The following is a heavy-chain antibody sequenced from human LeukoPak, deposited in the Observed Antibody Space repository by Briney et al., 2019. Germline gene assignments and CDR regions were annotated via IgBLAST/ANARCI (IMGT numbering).Heavy chain of an antibody. V-gene: IGHV3-74*01. Sequence: AGGSLRLSCAASGFTFSNFGMHWVRQAPGKGLVWVSRVNSAGSSTSHADFVKGRFTISRDNAKNTLFLQMNSLRADDTAVYYCARVGNNYGYDYWGQGTLVTVSS. CDR2: VNSAGSST. CDR3: ARVGNNYGYDY. CDR1: GFTFSNFG. J-gene: IGHJ4*02. D-gene: IGHD1/OR15-1a*01.